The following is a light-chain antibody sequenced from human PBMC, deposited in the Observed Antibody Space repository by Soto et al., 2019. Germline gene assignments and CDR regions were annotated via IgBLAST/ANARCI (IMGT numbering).Light chain of an antibody. CDR1: QSISSW. Sequence: DIPMTQSPSTLSASVGDRVTITCRASQSISSWLAWYQQKPGKAPKLLIFKASDLETGVPSRFSGSGSGTEFTRTISSLQPDDGATYYCQQYNSDSGTVGQGTKVEI. V-gene: IGKV1-5*03. CDR3: QQYNSDSGT. CDR2: KAS. J-gene: IGKJ1*01.